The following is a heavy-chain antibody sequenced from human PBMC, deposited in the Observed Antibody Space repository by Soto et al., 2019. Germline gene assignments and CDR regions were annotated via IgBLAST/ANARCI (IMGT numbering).Heavy chain of an antibody. CDR3: ARAYYDYVWGSYPPRYGMDV. D-gene: IGHD3-16*02. CDR2: ISSSSSYI. CDR1: GFTFSSYS. Sequence: PGWSLRLSCAASGFTFSSYSMNWVRQAPGKGLEWVSSISSSSSYIYYADSVKGRFTISRDNAKNSLYLQMNSLRAEDTAVYYCARAYYDYVWGSYPPRYGMDVWGQGTTVNVSS. V-gene: IGHV3-21*01. J-gene: IGHJ6*02.